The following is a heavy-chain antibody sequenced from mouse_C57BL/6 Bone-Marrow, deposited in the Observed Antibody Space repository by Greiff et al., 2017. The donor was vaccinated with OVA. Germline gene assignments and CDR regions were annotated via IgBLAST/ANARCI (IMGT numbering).Heavy chain of an antibody. Sequence: EVQLQESGPELVKPGASVKISCKASGYSFTDYNMNWVKQSNGKSLEWIGVINPNYGTTSYNQKFKGKATLTVDQSSSTAYMQLNSLTSEDSAVYYCARRGYYGSSGDFDYWGQGTTLTVSS. CDR1: GYSFTDYN. CDR2: INPNYGTT. V-gene: IGHV1-39*01. J-gene: IGHJ2*01. CDR3: ARRGYYGSSGDFDY. D-gene: IGHD1-1*01.